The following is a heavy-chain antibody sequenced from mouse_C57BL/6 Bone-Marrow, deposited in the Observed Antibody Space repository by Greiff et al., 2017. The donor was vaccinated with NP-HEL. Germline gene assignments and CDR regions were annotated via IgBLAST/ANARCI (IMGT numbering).Heavy chain of an antibody. CDR1: GFSLSTSGMG. D-gene: IGHD2-4*01. Sequence: QVTLKESGPGILQSSQTLSLTCSFSGFSLSTSGMGVSWIRQPSGKGLEWLAHIYWDDDKRYNPSLKSRLTISKDTSRNQVFLNITSVDTADTATYYGARRGFDYRSFYAMDYWGQGTSVTVSS. J-gene: IGHJ4*01. CDR2: IYWDDDK. V-gene: IGHV8-12*01. CDR3: ARRGFDYRSFYAMDY.